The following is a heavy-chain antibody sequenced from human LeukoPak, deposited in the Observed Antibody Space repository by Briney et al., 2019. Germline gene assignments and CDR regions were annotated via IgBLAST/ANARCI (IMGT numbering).Heavy chain of an antibody. V-gene: IGHV4-39*01. CDR1: GDSISSNSYY. J-gene: IGHJ4*02. Sequence: SQTLSLTCTVSGDSISSNSYYWGWIRQPPGKGLEWIESIFYSGTTYYNPSLKSRVTISVDTSKNQFSLRLSSVTAADTAVYYCASENCSGTSCSSFDYWGQGTPVTVSS. CDR3: ASENCSGTSCSSFDY. CDR2: IFYSGTT. D-gene: IGHD2-2*01.